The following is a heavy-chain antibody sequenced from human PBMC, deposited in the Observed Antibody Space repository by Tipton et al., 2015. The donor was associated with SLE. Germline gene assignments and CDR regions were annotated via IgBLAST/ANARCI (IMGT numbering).Heavy chain of an antibody. J-gene: IGHJ3*02. D-gene: IGHD2-21*01. Sequence: TLSLTCAVYGGSFSGYYWSWIRQPPGKGLEWIGEINHSGSTNYNPSLKSRVTISVDTSKNQFSLRLSSVTAADAAVYYCARASISSAFDIWGQGTMVTVSS. CDR3: ARASISSAFDI. CDR2: INHSGST. V-gene: IGHV4-34*01. CDR1: GGSFSGYY.